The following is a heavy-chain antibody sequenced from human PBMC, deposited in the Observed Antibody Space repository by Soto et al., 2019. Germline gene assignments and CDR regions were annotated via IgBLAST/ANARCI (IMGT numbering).Heavy chain of an antibody. CDR2: AKTKAYNYAT. V-gene: IGHV3-72*01. D-gene: IGHD6-19*01. CDR1: GFTFSDHF. Sequence: EVQLVEYGGGLVQPGGSLRLSCAASGFTFSDHFMDWVRQTPGKGLEWIGRAKTKAYNYATQYAASVQGRFTVSRDDSENSLHLEMNSLTPEHTAVYFCESLEVAGSSRDRYFHFWCRETLVTVSS. J-gene: IGHJ2*01. CDR3: ESLEVAGSSRDRYFHF.